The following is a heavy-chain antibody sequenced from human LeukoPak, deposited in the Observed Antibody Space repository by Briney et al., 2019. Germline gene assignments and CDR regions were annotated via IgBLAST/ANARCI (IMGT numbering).Heavy chain of an antibody. CDR2: IYTSGST. Sequence: NASETLSLTCTVSVGSISSYYGSWIRQPAGKGLEWIGRIYTSGSTNYNPSLKSRVTISVDTSQNQFSLKLSSVTAADTAVYYCARELNRYSSVWYNWFDPWGKGTLVTVSS. CDR1: VGSISSYY. CDR3: ARELNRYSSVWYNWFDP. V-gene: IGHV4-4*07. J-gene: IGHJ5*02. D-gene: IGHD6-19*01.